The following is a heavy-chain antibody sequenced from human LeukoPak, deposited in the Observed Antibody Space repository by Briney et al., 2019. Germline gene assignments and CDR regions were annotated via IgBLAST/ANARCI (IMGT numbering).Heavy chain of an antibody. CDR1: GGSISSYY. CDR3: ARFRLVGLNYYYYGMDV. D-gene: IGHD1-26*01. CDR2: IYYSGST. V-gene: IGHV4-59*01. Sequence: PSETLSLTCTVSGGSISSYYWSWIRQPPGKGLEWIGYIYYSGSTNYNPSLKSRVTISVDTSKNQFSLELSSVTAADTAVYYCARFRLVGLNYYYYGMDVWAQGTTVTVSS. J-gene: IGHJ6*02.